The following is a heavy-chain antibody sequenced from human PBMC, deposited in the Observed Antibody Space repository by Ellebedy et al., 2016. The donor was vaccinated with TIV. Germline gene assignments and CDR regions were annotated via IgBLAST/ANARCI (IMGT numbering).Heavy chain of an antibody. V-gene: IGHV3-21*01. D-gene: IGHD7-27*01. J-gene: IGHJ4*02. Sequence: GESLKISCAASGFTFSSYAMSWVRQAPGKGLEWVSSISSSSSYIYYADSVKGRFTISRDNAKNSLYLQMNSLRADDTTVYYCARDWGSDYWGQGTLVTVSS. CDR2: ISSSSSYI. CDR3: ARDWGSDY. CDR1: GFTFSSYA.